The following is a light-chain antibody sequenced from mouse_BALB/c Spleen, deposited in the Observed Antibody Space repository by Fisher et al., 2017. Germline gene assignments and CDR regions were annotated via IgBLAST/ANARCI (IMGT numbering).Light chain of an antibody. V-gene: IGKV4-58*01. CDR1: SSVSSSY. CDR3: QQYHSYPLT. J-gene: IGKJ5*01. CDR2: RTS. Sequence: DIVMTQSTAIMAASLGQKVTMTCSASSSVSSSYLHWYQQKSGASPKPLIHRTSNLASGVPARFSGSGSGTSYSLTISSMEAEDAATYYCQQYHSYPLTFGAGTKLELK.